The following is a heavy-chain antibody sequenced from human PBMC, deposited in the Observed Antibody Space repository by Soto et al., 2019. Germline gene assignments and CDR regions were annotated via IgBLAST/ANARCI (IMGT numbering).Heavy chain of an antibody. CDR1: GGSISSGGYY. CDR3: ARWDSYGYWVLDY. CDR2: IYYSGST. J-gene: IGHJ4*02. V-gene: IGHV4-31*03. D-gene: IGHD5-18*01. Sequence: SETLSLTCTVSGGSISSGGYYWSWIRQHPGKGLEWIGYIYYSGSTYYNPSLKSRVTISVDTSKNQFSLKLSSVTAADTAVYYCARWDSYGYWVLDYWGQGTLVTVSS.